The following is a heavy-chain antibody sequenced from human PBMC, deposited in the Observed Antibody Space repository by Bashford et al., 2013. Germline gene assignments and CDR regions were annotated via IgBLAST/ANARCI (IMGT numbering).Heavy chain of an antibody. Sequence: GGSLRLSCEVSGITFSIYALTWVRQAPGKGLEWVSTISGNGGTTYYADSVKGRFTISRDNSKNTLFLEMSSLRAEDTAVYYCAKDPSGYGPPGNYWGQGTLVTVSS. V-gene: IGHV3-23*01. D-gene: IGHD3-22*01. CDR1: GITFSIYA. CDR3: AKDPSGYGPPGNY. CDR2: ISGNGGTT. J-gene: IGHJ4*02.